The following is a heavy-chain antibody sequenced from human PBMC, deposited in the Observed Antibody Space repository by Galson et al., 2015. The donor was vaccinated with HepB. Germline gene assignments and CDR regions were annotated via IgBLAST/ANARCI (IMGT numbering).Heavy chain of an antibody. V-gene: IGHV3-66*01. D-gene: IGHD2-8*01. Sequence: SLRLSCAASGFTVSSNYMSWVRQAPGKGLEWVSVIYSGGSTYYADSVKGRFTISRDNSKNTLYLQMNSLRAEDTAVYYCATALSVAYDAFDIWGQGTMVTVSS. CDR2: IYSGGST. CDR3: ATALSVAYDAFDI. CDR1: GFTVSSNY. J-gene: IGHJ3*02.